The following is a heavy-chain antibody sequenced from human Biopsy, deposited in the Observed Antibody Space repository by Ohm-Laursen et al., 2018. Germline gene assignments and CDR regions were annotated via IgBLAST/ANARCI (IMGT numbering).Heavy chain of an antibody. CDR1: GDTISTYY. Sequence: SETLSLTCTVPGDTISTYYWNWIRQTPGKGLEWIGYIHYTGHIRINPSLNSRATISVDTSKAQFSLKLSSLTAADTAIYYCARNRVDVVKVTTIGWNFDLWGRGTLVTVS. D-gene: IGHD5-12*01. CDR2: IHYTGHI. J-gene: IGHJ2*01. V-gene: IGHV4-59*08. CDR3: ARNRVDVVKVTTIGWNFDL.